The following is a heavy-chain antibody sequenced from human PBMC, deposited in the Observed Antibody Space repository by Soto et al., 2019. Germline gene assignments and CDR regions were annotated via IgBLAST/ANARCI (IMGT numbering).Heavy chain of an antibody. V-gene: IGHV4-4*02. D-gene: IGHD6-13*01. Sequence: PSETLSLTCAVSGGSISSSNWWSWVRQPPGKGLEWIGEIYHSGSTNYNPSLKSRVTISVDKSKNQFSLKLSSVTAADTAVYYCARWDIAAAGTGIDYWGQGTLVTVSS. CDR3: ARWDIAAAGTGIDY. CDR2: IYHSGST. CDR1: GGSISSSNW. J-gene: IGHJ4*02.